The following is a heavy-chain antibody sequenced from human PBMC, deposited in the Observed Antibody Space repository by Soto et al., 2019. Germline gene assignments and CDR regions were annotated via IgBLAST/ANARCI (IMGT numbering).Heavy chain of an antibody. V-gene: IGHV2-5*02. CDR3: ARRLIAVSYFDY. CDR2: IYWDDER. Sequence: QITLKESGPALVKPTQTLTLTCTFSGFSLSTSGVGVGWIRQPPGKALEWLALIYWDDERRYSPSLKSRLTITKDTSNNQVVLTLTNLDPVDTAAYYCARRLIAVSYFDYWGQGTLVTVSS. CDR1: GFSLSTSGVG. J-gene: IGHJ4*02. D-gene: IGHD6-19*01.